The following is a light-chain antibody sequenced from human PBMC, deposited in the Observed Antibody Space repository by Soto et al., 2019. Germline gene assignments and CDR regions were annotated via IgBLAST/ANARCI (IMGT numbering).Light chain of an antibody. CDR3: QQSYSTKWT. CDR2: AAS. V-gene: IGKV1-39*01. J-gene: IGKJ1*01. Sequence: DIQMTQSPSSVSASVGDRVTITCRASEGIQRSLVWYHHNPGKAPKLLIYAASSLQRGVPSRFSGSGSGTDFSLTFSSLQPEDFATDYCQQSYSTKWTFGQGTKVEIK. CDR1: EGIQRS.